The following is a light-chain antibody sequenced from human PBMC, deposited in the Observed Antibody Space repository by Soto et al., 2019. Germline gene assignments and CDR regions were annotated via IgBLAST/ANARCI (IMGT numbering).Light chain of an antibody. J-gene: IGKJ4*01. Sequence: EIVMTQSPATLSVSPGERATLSCRASQSVSSNLAWYQQKPGQAPRLLIYGASTRATGIPARFSGSGSGTELTLTISSLLSEDFAVYYCQQYNNSTLTFGGGTKVDIK. CDR3: QQYNNSTLT. CDR1: QSVSSN. CDR2: GAS. V-gene: IGKV3-15*01.